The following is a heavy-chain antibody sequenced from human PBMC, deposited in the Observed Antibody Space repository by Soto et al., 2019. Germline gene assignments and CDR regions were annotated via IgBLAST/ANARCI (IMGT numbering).Heavy chain of an antibody. CDR3: ARRTLVNSRYPQH. CDR2: ISYDGSDK. CDR1: GFTFSNYP. V-gene: IGHV3-30*14. J-gene: IGHJ1*01. Sequence: GGSLRLSCAASGFTFSNYPMHWVRQVPGKGLEWVAVISYDGSDKYYADSVKGRFTLSRDNSKNTLYLQMNSLTAEDTAVYFCARRTLVNSRYPQHWGQGTLVTVSS. D-gene: IGHD2-8*02.